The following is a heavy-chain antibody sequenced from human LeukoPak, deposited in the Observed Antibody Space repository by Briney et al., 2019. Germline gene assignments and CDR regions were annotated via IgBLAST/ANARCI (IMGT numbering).Heavy chain of an antibody. V-gene: IGHV1-18*01. CDR3: AGGVDYDILSQ. D-gene: IGHD3-9*01. CDR1: GYTFTSYG. J-gene: IGHJ4*02. Sequence: ASVKVSCKASGYTFTSYGISWVRQAPGQGLEWMGWISAYNGNTNYAQKLQGRVTMTIDTSTSTAYMERRSLRSDDTAVYYCAGGVDYDILSQWGQGTLVTVSS. CDR2: ISAYNGNT.